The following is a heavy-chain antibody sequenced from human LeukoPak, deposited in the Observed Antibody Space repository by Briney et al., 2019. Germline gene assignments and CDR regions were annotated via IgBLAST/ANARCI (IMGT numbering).Heavy chain of an antibody. D-gene: IGHD5-18*01. CDR1: GYTFTSYG. CDR3: ASWGAAMDYYYGMDV. CDR2: INPSGGST. V-gene: IGHV1-46*01. J-gene: IGHJ6*02. Sequence: ASVKVSCKASGYTFTSYGISWVRQAPGQGLEWMGIINPSGGSTSYAQKFQGRVTMTRDTSTSTVYMELSSLRSDDTAVYYCASWGAAMDYYYGMDVWGQGTTVTVSS.